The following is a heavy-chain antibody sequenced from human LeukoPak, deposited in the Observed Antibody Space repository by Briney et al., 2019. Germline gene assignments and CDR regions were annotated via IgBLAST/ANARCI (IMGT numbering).Heavy chain of an antibody. V-gene: IGHV1-58*01. Sequence: SVKVSCKASGFTFTSSAVQWVRQARGQRLEWIGWIVVGSGNTNYAQKFQERVTITRDMSTSTAYMELSSLRSEDTAVYYCAAPGDSSGYYGDYWGQGTLVTVSS. CDR3: AAPGDSSGYYGDY. J-gene: IGHJ4*02. CDR1: GFTFTSSA. CDR2: IVVGSGNT. D-gene: IGHD3-22*01.